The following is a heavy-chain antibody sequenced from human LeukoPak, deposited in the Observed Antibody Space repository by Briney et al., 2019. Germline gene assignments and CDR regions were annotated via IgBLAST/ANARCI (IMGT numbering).Heavy chain of an antibody. V-gene: IGHV1-69*13. J-gene: IGHJ4*02. CDR1: GGTFSSYA. D-gene: IGHD2-2*01. Sequence: SVKVSCKASGGTFSSYAISWVRQAPGQGLEWMGGIIPIFGTANYAQKFQGRVTITADESTSTAYMELSSLRSEDTAVYYCARDGCSSTSCFDYWGQGTLVTVSS. CDR3: ARDGCSSTSCFDY. CDR2: IIPIFGTA.